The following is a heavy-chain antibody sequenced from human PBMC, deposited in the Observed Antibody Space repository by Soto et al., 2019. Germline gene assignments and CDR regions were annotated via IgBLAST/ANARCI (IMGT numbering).Heavy chain of an antibody. J-gene: IGHJ4*02. D-gene: IGHD6-13*01. V-gene: IGHV1-2*02. CDR3: ARGPPGGSSCPN. Sequence: ASVKVSCKAGGYTFTGYYMHWVRQAPGQGLEWMGWINPNSGGTNYAQKFQGRVTMTRDTSISTAYMELSRLRSDDTAVYYCARGPPGGSSCPNWGQGTLVTVSS. CDR2: INPNSGGT. CDR1: GYTFTGYY.